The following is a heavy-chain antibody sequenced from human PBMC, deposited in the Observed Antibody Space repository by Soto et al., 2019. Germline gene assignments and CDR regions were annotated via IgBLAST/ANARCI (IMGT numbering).Heavy chain of an antibody. CDR3: ARAPKIAGWFDP. CDR1: GDSISGYY. D-gene: IGHD6-13*01. Sequence: SETLSLTCTVSGDSISGYYWSWIRQPPGKGLEWIGYIYYSGNTNYNPSLKSRVTISVDTSKNQFSLKLSSVTAADTAVYYCARAPKIAGWFDPWGQGTLVPGSS. CDR2: IYYSGNT. J-gene: IGHJ5*02. V-gene: IGHV4-59*01.